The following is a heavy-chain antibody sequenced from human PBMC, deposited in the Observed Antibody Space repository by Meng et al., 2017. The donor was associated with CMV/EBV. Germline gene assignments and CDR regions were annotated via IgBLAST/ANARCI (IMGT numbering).Heavy chain of an antibody. CDR1: GFSFSRYW. J-gene: IGHJ1*01. Sequence: GGSLRLSCAASGFSFSRYWMTWVRQAPGKGLEWVANIRQDGSEAYYVDSVKGRFTIFRDNTKNSVFLQMDSLSAEDTAIYYCVRESSTFSWSEHLQHWGQGTLVTVSS. CDR2: IRQDGSEA. CDR3: VRESSTFSWSEHLQH. V-gene: IGHV3-7*01. D-gene: IGHD2-2*01.